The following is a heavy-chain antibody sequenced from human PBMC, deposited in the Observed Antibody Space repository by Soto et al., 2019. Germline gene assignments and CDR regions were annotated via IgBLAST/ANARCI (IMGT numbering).Heavy chain of an antibody. CDR1: GGTFSSYA. J-gene: IGHJ6*02. Sequence: QVQLVQSGAEVKKPGSSVKVSCKASGGTFSSYAISWVRQAPGQGLEWMGGVIPIFGPANYAQKFQGRVTMTADESTSTAYMELSSLRSDDTAVYYCATWWYKDIVATIFYYYGMDVWGQGTTVTVSS. CDR3: ATWWYKDIVATIFYYYGMDV. D-gene: IGHD5-12*01. V-gene: IGHV1-69*12. CDR2: VIPIFGPA.